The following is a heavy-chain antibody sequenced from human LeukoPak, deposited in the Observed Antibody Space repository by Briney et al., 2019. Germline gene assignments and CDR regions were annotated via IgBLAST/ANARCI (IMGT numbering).Heavy chain of an antibody. CDR3: ARDLPGR. Sequence: GGSLRLSCAASGFTFSDSYMSWIRQAPGKGLEWVSYISSSGRTIYYADSVKGRFTISRDNAKHSLNLQMNSLRAEDTAVYYCARDLPGRGGQGTLVTVSS. CDR2: ISSSGRTI. CDR1: GFTFSDSY. J-gene: IGHJ4*02. V-gene: IGHV3-11*01.